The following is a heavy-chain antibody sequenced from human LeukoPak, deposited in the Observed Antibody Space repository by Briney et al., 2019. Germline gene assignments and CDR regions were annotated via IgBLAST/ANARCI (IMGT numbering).Heavy chain of an antibody. D-gene: IGHD6-13*01. V-gene: IGHV3-7*01. CDR2: IKQDGSEK. J-gene: IGHJ5*02. Sequence: GGSLRLSCAASGFTFSSYWMSWVRQAPGKGLEWVANIKQDGSEKYYVDSVKGRFTISRDNAKNSLYLQMNSLRAEDTAVYYCARVGIAAPNWFDPWGQGTLVTVSS. CDR3: ARVGIAAPNWFDP. CDR1: GFTFSSYW.